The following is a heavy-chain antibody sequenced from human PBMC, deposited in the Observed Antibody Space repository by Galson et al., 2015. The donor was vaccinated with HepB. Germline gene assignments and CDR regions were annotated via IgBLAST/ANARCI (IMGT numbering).Heavy chain of an antibody. CDR2: ISANTGNT. D-gene: IGHD2-15*01. CDR1: GYTFTSNG. CDR3: ARDRLHSLDY. V-gene: IGHV1-18*01. J-gene: IGHJ4*02. Sequence: SVKVSCKAPGYTFTSNGISWVRQAPGHGLEWMGWISANTGNTNYAQKFQGRVTLTRDTSTSSVHMELRSLRIDDTAVYYCARDRLHSLDYWGPGSLVTVSS.